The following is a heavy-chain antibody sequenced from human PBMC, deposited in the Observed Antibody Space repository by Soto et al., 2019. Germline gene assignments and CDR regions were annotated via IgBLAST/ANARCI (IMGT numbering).Heavy chain of an antibody. J-gene: IGHJ6*02. CDR1: GGSITNSGQY. CDR3: PRQGRAAAGGPVFYGLDV. D-gene: IGHD6-25*01. CDR2: IYHSGSP. V-gene: IGHV4-39*01. Sequence: QLQLQESGPGLVKPSETLSLTCTVSGGSITNSGQYCVWIRQPPGKGLEWIGSIYHSGSPYYKPSRKSPLTRSVDTSTDQFSLKLITVTAADTDVYYCPRQGRAAAGGPVFYGLDVWGQGTTVTVSS.